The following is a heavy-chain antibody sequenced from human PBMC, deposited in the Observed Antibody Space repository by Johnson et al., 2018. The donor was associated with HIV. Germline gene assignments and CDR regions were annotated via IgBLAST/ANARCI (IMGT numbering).Heavy chain of an antibody. CDR3: ARTRGGWAHDAFDI. J-gene: IGHJ3*02. V-gene: IGHV3-7*01. D-gene: IGHD6-19*01. Sequence: VQLVESGGGLVQPGGSLRLSCAASGFTFSSYWMSWVRQAPGKGLEWVANIKQDGIEKYYVDSVKGRFTISRDNAKNSLYLQMNSLRAEDTAVYYCARTRGGWAHDAFDIWGQGTMVTVSS. CDR2: IKQDGIEK. CDR1: GFTFSSYW.